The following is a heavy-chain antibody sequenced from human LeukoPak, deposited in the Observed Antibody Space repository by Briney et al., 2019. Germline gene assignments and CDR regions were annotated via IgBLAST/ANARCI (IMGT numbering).Heavy chain of an antibody. J-gene: IGHJ3*02. CDR1: GGFISSGGYS. Sequence: PSETLSLTCAVSGGFISSGGYSWSWIRQPPGKGLEWIGYIYHSGSTYYNPSLKSRVTISVDRSKNQFSLKLSSVAAADTAVYYCARSMVRGEGAFDIWGQGTMVTVSS. V-gene: IGHV4-30-2*01. CDR2: IYHSGST. CDR3: ARSMVRGEGAFDI. D-gene: IGHD3-10*01.